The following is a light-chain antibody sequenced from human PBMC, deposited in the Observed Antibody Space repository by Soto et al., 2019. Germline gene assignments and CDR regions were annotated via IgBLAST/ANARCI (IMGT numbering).Light chain of an antibody. CDR2: GVS. Sequence: QSALTQPASVSGAPGQRITISCTGTSSDVGGYKFVSWYQQHPGKAPKLMIYGVSNRPSGVSDRFSGSKSGNTASLTISGLQDDDEAYYYYCSYRSSSAGVFGGGTKLTVL. CDR1: SSDVGGYKF. V-gene: IGLV2-14*01. J-gene: IGLJ3*02. CDR3: CSYRSSSAGV.